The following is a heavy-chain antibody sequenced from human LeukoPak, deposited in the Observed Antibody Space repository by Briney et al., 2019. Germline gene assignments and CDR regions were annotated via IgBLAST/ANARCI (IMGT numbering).Heavy chain of an antibody. D-gene: IGHD2-2*01. V-gene: IGHV3-11*04. Sequence: GGSLRLSCAASGFTFSDYYMSWIRQAPGKGLEWVSYISSSGSTKYYADFVEGRFTISRDNAKNSLYLQMNSLRAEDTAVYYCARADCSSTSCYEFDYWGQGTLVTVSS. CDR1: GFTFSDYY. J-gene: IGHJ4*02. CDR2: ISSSGSTK. CDR3: ARADCSSTSCYEFDY.